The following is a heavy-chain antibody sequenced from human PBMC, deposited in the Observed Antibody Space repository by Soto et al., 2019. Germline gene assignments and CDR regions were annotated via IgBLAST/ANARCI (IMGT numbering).Heavy chain of an antibody. CDR3: AKGLVEMNWANYYGLDV. D-gene: IGHD7-27*01. CDR2: ITYEGSQI. V-gene: IGHV3-30*18. J-gene: IGHJ6*02. Sequence: QVQLVESGGGVVQPGRSLRLSCAASGFTFPRFGMHWVRQAPGKGLEWVALITYEGSQIYYADAVKGRFTIYRDNGDNTRTLQTDNLWTEDTATYCCAKGLVEMNWANYYGLDVWGQGTTVTVSS. CDR1: GFTFPRFG.